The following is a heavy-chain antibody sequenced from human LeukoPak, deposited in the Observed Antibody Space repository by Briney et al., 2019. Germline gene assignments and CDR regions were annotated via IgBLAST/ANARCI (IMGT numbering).Heavy chain of an antibody. J-gene: IGHJ4*02. V-gene: IGHV4-59*08. CDR2: VFYTGSI. CDR1: GVSMRSYH. D-gene: IGHD1-1*01. CDR3: ARLIATQWVFFDY. Sequence: PSETLSLTCSVSGVSMRSYHWSWIRQPPGKGLEWIGYVFYTGSINYNPSHQSRVTISVDTSNNQFSLKLSSVTAADTAVYYCARLIATQWVFFDYWGQGILVTVSS.